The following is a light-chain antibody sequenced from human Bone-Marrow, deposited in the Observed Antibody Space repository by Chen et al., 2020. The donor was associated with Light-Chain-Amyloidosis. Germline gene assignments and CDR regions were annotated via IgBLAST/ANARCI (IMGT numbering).Light chain of an antibody. Sequence: IVLTQSPGTLSLSPGERATLSCRATQSVSSSYLAWYQQKPGQAPRLLIYDASSRAVGIPDRCSGSGSGTDFTLTISRLEPEDFALYYCQQCGTSLWTFGQGTKVEIK. J-gene: IGKJ1*01. CDR1: QSVSSSY. V-gene: IGKV3-20*01. CDR2: DAS. CDR3: QQCGTSLWT.